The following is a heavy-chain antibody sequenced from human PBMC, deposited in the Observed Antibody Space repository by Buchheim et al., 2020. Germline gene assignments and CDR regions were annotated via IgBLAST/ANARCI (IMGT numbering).Heavy chain of an antibody. Sequence: QERLVESGGDLVKPGGSLRLSCVASGFTFSDYYMSWIRQTPGKGLEWVSYISSASSYIEYADSVQGRFTISRDNSNNSPYLQMNSLGAEDTAVYFCASGDYQRYFDHWGQGTL. D-gene: IGHD4-11*01. CDR1: GFTFSDYY. V-gene: IGHV3-11*06. J-gene: IGHJ4*02. CDR3: ASGDYQRYFDH. CDR2: ISSASSYI.